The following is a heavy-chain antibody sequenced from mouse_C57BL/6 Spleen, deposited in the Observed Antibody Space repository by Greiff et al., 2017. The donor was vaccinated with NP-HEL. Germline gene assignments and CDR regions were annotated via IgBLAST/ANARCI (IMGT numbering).Heavy chain of an antibody. J-gene: IGHJ3*01. V-gene: IGHV1-7*01. Sequence: QVQLQQSGAELAKPGASVKLSCKASGYTFTSYWMHWVKQRPGQGLEWIGYINPSSGYTKYNQKFKDKATLTADKSSSTAYMQLSSLAYEDSAVDYCARLTEDSAFAYWGQGTLVTVSA. D-gene: IGHD4-1*01. CDR3: ARLTEDSAFAY. CDR2: INPSSGYT. CDR1: GYTFTSYW.